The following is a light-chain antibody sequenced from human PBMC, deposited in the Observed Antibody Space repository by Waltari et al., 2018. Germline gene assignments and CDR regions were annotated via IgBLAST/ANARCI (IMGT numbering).Light chain of an antibody. V-gene: IGLV2-14*03. CDR3: ISYTSTTTYVV. J-gene: IGLJ2*01. CDR1: SGDVGGYDC. Sequence: QSALTQPASVSASPGQSITISCTGTSGDVGGYDCVSCYQQHPGKAPQLIIYYVNKRPSGVSHRFSASKSGNTASLTIFGLQAEDEADYYCISYTSTTTYVVVGCGTKLTVL. CDR2: YVN.